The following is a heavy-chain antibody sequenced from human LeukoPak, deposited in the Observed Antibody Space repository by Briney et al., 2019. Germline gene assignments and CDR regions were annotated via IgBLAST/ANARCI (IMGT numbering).Heavy chain of an antibody. CDR3: AREMRGGLSGNLGGLFATYYTYYYMDV. CDR1: GYTFTIYN. CDR2: INPSDGAT. V-gene: IGHV1-46*01. J-gene: IGHJ6*03. Sequence: GASVKVSCKASGYTFTIYNIHWVRQAPGQGLEWMGMINPSDGATTYAQRFQGRLTMTRDMSTTTVYMDLRSLRSEDTAVYFCAREMRGGLSGNLGGLFATYYTYYYMDVWGRGTMVTVSS. D-gene: IGHD3-16*01.